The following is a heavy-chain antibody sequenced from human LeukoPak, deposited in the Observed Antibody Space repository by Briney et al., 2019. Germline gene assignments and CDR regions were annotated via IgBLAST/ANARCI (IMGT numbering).Heavy chain of an antibody. V-gene: IGHV1-69*10. CDR3: ASGNGDYAPHWFDP. J-gene: IGHJ5*02. Sequence: ASVKVSFKASGGTFISYAISWVRQAPGQGLEWMGRIIPIFGIANYAQKFQGRVTITADKSTSTAYMELSSLRSEDTAVYYCASGNGDYAPHWFDPWGQGTLVTVSS. D-gene: IGHD4-17*01. CDR2: IIPIFGIA. CDR1: GGTFISYA.